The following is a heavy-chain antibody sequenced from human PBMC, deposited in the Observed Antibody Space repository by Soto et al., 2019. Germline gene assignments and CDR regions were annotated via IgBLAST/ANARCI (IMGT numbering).Heavy chain of an antibody. Sequence: GGSLILSCAASGFTFSSYAMSWVRQAPGKGLEWVSAISGSGGSTYYADSVKGRFTISRDNSKNTLYLQMNSLRAEDTAVYYCAKVPGRLIGPFDYWGQGTLVTVSS. V-gene: IGHV3-23*01. CDR1: GFTFSSYA. J-gene: IGHJ4*02. D-gene: IGHD2-8*01. CDR2: ISGSGGST. CDR3: AKVPGRLIGPFDY.